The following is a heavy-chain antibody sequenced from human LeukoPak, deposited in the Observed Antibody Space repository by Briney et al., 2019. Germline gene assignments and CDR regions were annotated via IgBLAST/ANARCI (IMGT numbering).Heavy chain of an antibody. CDR3: ARLGPGWELYY. V-gene: IGHV3-49*04. Sequence: GGSLRLSCTPSGFTFGDYALSWVRQAPGKGLEWVGFIRSKAYGGTTEYATSVEGRFTISRDDSKSIAYLQMNSLRIADTAVYYCARLGPGWELYYCGQGTLVTVSS. J-gene: IGHJ4*02. D-gene: IGHD1-26*01. CDR2: IRSKAYGGTT. CDR1: GFTFGDYA.